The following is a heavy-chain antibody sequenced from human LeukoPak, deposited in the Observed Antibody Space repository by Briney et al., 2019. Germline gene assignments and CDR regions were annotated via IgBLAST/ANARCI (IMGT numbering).Heavy chain of an antibody. CDR2: INPNSGGT. J-gene: IGHJ4*02. D-gene: IGHD3-3*01. CDR3: AREGDFYDFWSGYCDY. V-gene: IGHV1-2*02. CDR1: GYTFTANF. Sequence: GASVKVSCKASGYTFTANFIYWVRQAPGQGLEWMGWINPNSGGTNYAQNFQGRVTMTRDTSISTAYMELSRLRSDDTAVYYCAREGDFYDFWSGYCDYWGRGTLVTVSS.